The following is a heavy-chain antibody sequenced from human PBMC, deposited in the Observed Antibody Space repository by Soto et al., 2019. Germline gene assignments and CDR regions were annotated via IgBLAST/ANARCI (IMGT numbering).Heavy chain of an antibody. CDR2: ISGSGSDT. J-gene: IGHJ4*02. V-gene: IGHV3-23*01. CDR3: AKSFSSNWYDYFNS. CDR1: GFGLVDFA. D-gene: IGHD6-13*01. Sequence: RRSLRLSCVASGFGLVDFAMSWVRQAPGKGLQWVSAISGSGSDTYYADSVKGRFTISRGTSKNTLYLQMNSLRAEDTALYYCAKSFSSNWYDYFNSWGQGSLVTVSS.